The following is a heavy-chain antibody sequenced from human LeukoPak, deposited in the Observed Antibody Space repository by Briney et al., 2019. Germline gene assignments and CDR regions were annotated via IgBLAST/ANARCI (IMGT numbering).Heavy chain of an antibody. J-gene: IGHJ6*02. V-gene: IGHV1-69*13. Sequence: GASVKVSCKASGGTFSSYAISWVRQAPGQGLEWMGGIIPIFGTANYAQKFQGRVTITADESTSTAYMELSSLRSEDTAVYYCARDFFSVESPLSYDSSGYSYYYGMDVWGQGTTVTVSS. CDR3: ARDFFSVESPLSYDSSGYSYYYGMDV. CDR2: IIPIFGTA. CDR1: GGTFSSYA. D-gene: IGHD3-22*01.